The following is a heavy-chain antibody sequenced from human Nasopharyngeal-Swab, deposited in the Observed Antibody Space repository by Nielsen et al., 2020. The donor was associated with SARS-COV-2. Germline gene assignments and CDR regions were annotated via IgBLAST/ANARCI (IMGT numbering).Heavy chain of an antibody. CDR1: GGTFSSYA. J-gene: IGHJ4*02. V-gene: IGHV1-69*04. CDR3: ARGYYDILTGYYGPSYYFDY. Sequence: SVKVSCKASGGTFSSYAISWVRQAPGQGLEWMGRIIPILGIANYAQKFQGRVTITADKSTSTAYMELSSLRSEVTAVYYCARGYYDILTGYYGPSYYFDYWCQGSLVTVSS. CDR2: IIPILGIA. D-gene: IGHD3-9*01.